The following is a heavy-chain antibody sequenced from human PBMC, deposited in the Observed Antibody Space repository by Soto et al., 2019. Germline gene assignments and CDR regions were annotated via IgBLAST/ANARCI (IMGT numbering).Heavy chain of an antibody. CDR3: ARLQAAVPNY. Sequence: PSETLSLTCTVSGDSISGSPYFWGWIRQPPGKRLEWIGSIFYDGYTLYTPSLRSRVTISVDTSKNQFSLKLASVAAADTATYFCARLQAAVPNYWGQGTLVTVS. J-gene: IGHJ4*02. D-gene: IGHD6-13*01. CDR2: IFYDGYT. V-gene: IGHV4-39*01. CDR1: GDSISGSPYF.